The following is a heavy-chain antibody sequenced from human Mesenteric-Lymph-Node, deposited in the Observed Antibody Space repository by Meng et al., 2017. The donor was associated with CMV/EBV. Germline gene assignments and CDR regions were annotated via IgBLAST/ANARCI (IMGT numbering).Heavy chain of an antibody. V-gene: IGHV3-21*01. J-gene: IGHJ3*02. D-gene: IGHD6-19*01. CDR2: ISSSSSYI. Sequence: GGSLRLSCAISGFTFSNYAMSWVRQAPGKGLEWVSSISSSSSYIYYADSVKGRFTISRDNAKNSLYLQMNSLRAEDTAVYYCASLSSGWYREDAFDIWGQGTMVTVSS. CDR1: GFTFSNYA. CDR3: ASLSSGWYREDAFDI.